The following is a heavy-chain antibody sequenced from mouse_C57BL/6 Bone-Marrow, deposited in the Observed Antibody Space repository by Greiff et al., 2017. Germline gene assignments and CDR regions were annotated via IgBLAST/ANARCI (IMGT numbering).Heavy chain of an antibody. CDR2: IYPSDSET. J-gene: IGHJ1*03. V-gene: IGHV1-61*01. CDR1: GYTFTSYW. Sequence: QVQLQQPGAELVRPGSSVKLSCKASGYTFTSYWLDWVKQRPGQGLEWIGNIYPSDSETHYNQKFKDKATLTVDKSSSTAYMPRSSLTSEDSAVFYCARGGTTGVYWYFDVWGTGTTVTVSS. D-gene: IGHD1-1*01. CDR3: ARGGTTGVYWYFDV.